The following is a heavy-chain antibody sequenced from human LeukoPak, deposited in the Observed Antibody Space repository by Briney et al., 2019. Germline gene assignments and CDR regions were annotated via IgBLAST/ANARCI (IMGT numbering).Heavy chain of an antibody. CDR3: ARHHMITFGGVIVPQYYFDY. D-gene: IGHD3-16*01. V-gene: IGHV4-59*08. Sequence: PSETLSLTCTVSGGSISSYYWSWIRQPPGKGLEWIGYIYYSGSTNYNPSLKSRVTISVDTSKNQFSLKLSSVTAADTAVYYCARHHMITFGGVIVPQYYFDYWGQGTLVTVSS. CDR2: IYYSGST. J-gene: IGHJ4*02. CDR1: GGSISSYY.